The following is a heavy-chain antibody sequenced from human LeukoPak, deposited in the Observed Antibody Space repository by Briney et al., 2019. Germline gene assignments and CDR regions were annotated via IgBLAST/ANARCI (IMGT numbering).Heavy chain of an antibody. Sequence: GGSLRLSCAASGFTFSNYAMSWVRQAPGKGLEWVSAISGSGGNTYYADSVKGRFTISRDNSKNTLYLQMNSLRAEDTAVYYCARAYCGGDCYSRGVGYYFDYWGQGTLVTVSS. D-gene: IGHD2-21*02. CDR2: ISGSGGNT. CDR1: GFTFSNYA. CDR3: ARAYCGGDCYSRGVGYYFDY. V-gene: IGHV3-23*01. J-gene: IGHJ4*02.